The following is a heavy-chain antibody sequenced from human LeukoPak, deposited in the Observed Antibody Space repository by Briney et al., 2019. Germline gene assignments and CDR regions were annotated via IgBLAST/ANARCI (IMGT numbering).Heavy chain of an antibody. Sequence: PGGSLRLSCAASGFTFSSYAMSWVRQAPGKGLEWVSAISGSGGSTYYADSVKGRFTISRDNSKNTLYLQMNSLRAEDTAVYYCAKDESEIAVAGYYYYYYYGMDVWGQGTTVTVSS. CDR1: GFTFSSYA. J-gene: IGHJ6*02. CDR2: ISGSGGST. V-gene: IGHV3-23*01. CDR3: AKDESEIAVAGYYYYYYYGMDV. D-gene: IGHD6-19*01.